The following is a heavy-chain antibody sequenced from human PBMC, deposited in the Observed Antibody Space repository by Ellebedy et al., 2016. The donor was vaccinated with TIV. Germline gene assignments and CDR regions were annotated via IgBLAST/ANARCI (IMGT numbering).Heavy chain of an antibody. CDR3: ARGLVPAAIGYGMDV. Sequence: AASVKVSCKASGGTFSSYAISWVRQAPGQGLEWMGGIIPIFGTANYAQKFQGRVTITADESTSTAYMELSSLRSEDTAVYYCARGLVPAAIGYGMDVWGQGTTVTVSS. D-gene: IGHD2-2*01. V-gene: IGHV1-69*13. J-gene: IGHJ6*02. CDR2: IIPIFGTA. CDR1: GGTFSSYA.